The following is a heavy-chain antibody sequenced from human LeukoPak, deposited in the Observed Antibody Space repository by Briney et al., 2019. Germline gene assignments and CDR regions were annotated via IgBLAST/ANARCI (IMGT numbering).Heavy chain of an antibody. CDR2: IYHSGST. CDR3: ARGIHEDYYDSSGYYYSWFDP. J-gene: IGHJ5*02. V-gene: IGHV4-30-2*01. D-gene: IGHD3-22*01. CDR1: GGSISSGGYS. Sequence: SQTLSLTCAVSGGSISSGGYSWSWSRQPPGKGLEWIGYIYHSGSTYYNPSLKSRVTLSVDRSKNQFSLKLSSVTAADTAVYYCARGIHEDYYDSSGYYYSWFDPWGQGTLVTVSS.